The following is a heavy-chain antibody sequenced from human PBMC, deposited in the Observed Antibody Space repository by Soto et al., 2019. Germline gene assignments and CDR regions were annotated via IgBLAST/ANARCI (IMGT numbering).Heavy chain of an antibody. CDR3: ARDGDITSFGVVIIAYYGMDV. Sequence: ASVKVSCKASGYTFTSYGISWVRQAPGQGLEWMGWISAYNGNTNYAQKLQGRVTMTTDTSTSTAYMELRSLRSDDTAVYYCARDGDITSFGVVIIAYYGMDVWGQGTTVTVSS. CDR2: ISAYNGNT. J-gene: IGHJ6*02. CDR1: GYTFTSYG. D-gene: IGHD3-3*01. V-gene: IGHV1-18*04.